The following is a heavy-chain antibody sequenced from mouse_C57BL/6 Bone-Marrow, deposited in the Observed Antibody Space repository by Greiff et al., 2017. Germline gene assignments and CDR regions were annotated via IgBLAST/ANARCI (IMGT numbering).Heavy chain of an antibody. D-gene: IGHD2-3*01. CDR1: GYTFTSYW. Sequence: VQLQQPGAELVKPGASVKLSCKASGYTFTSYWMHWVKQRPGRGLEWIGRIDPNSGGTKYNEKFKSKATLTVDKPSSTAYMELSRLASGESAVYYCAVSGGYDGYYGYDAMDYCGEGTSVTVAS. CDR2: IDPNSGGT. V-gene: IGHV1-72*01. J-gene: IGHJ4*01. CDR3: AVSGGYDGYYGYDAMDY.